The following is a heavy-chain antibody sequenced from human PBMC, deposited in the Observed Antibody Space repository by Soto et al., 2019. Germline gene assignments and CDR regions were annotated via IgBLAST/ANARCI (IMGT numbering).Heavy chain of an antibody. CDR1: GFTFSNYG. V-gene: IGHV3-30*18. Sequence: GGSLRLSCAASGFTFSNYGMHWVRQAPGKGLEWVAFISDDGSNKYYADSMKGRFTMSRDNSKSTLYLQMNSLRVEDTAVYYCTKRRNVLRFLEWSSGMEVWGQGTRSPSP. CDR3: TKRRNVLRFLEWSSGMEV. J-gene: IGHJ6*02. D-gene: IGHD3-3*01. CDR2: ISDDGSNK.